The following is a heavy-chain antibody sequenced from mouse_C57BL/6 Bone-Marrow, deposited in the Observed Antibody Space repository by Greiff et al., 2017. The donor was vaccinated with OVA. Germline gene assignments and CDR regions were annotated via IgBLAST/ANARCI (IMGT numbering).Heavy chain of an antibody. CDR1: GFNIKDYY. CDR2: IDPEDGGT. CDR3: SSYYFDY. Sequence: VQLQQSGAELVKPGASVKLSCTASGFNIKDYYMHWVKQRTEQGLEWIGRIDPEDGGTKYAPKFQGKATMTADTSSNTAYLQLSSLTSEDAAVYYCSSYYFDYWGQGTTLTVSS. V-gene: IGHV14-2*01. J-gene: IGHJ2*01.